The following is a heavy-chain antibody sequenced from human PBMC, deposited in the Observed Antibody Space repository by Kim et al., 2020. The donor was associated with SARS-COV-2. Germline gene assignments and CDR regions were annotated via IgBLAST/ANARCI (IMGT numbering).Heavy chain of an antibody. V-gene: IGHV1-3*01. J-gene: IGHJ4*02. CDR2: INAGNGNT. CDR3: ARVEDYYDSSGYFGY. D-gene: IGHD3-22*01. Sequence: ASVKVSCKASGYTFTSYAMHWVRQAPGQRLEWMGWINAGNGNTKYSQKFQGRVTITRDTSASTAYMELSSLRSEDTAVYYCARVEDYYDSSGYFGYWGQGTLVTVSS. CDR1: GYTFTSYA.